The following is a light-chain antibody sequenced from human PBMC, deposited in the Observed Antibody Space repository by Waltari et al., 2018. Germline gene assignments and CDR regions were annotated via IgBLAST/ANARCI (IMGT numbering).Light chain of an antibody. CDR3: QQALT. CDR1: QSISSW. CDR2: DAS. Sequence: DIQMTQSPSTLSASVGDRVTITCRAGQSISSWLAWYQQKPGKAPKLLIYDASSLESVVPSRFSGSGSGTEFTLNISSLQPDDFATYYCQQALTFGGGTKVEIK. V-gene: IGKV1-5*01. J-gene: IGKJ4*01.